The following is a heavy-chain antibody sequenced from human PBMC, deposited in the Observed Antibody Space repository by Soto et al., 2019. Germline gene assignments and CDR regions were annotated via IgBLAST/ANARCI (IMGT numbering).Heavy chain of an antibody. CDR1: GYSFTNYW. D-gene: IGHD6-13*01. Sequence: PGESLKISCKGSGYSFTNYWITWVRQMPGKGLEWMGRIDPGDSYTNYSPSFQGHVTTSADRSISTAYLQWSSLKASDTAMYYCARRRRIAAAPLDPWGQGTLVTVSS. V-gene: IGHV5-10-1*01. J-gene: IGHJ5*02. CDR2: IDPGDSYT. CDR3: ARRRRIAAAPLDP.